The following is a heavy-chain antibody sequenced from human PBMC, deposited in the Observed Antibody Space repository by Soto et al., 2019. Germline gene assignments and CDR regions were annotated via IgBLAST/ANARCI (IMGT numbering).Heavy chain of an antibody. CDR3: ARLVAAAATLYYYYYGMDV. J-gene: IGHJ6*02. Sequence: SETLSLTCTVSGGSISSSSYYWGWIRQPPGKGLEWIGSIYYSGSTYYNPSLKSRVTISVDTSKNQFSLKLSSVTAADTAVYYCARLVAAAATLYYYYYGMDVWGQGTTVTRLL. D-gene: IGHD6-13*01. CDR1: GGSISSSSYY. V-gene: IGHV4-39*01. CDR2: IYYSGST.